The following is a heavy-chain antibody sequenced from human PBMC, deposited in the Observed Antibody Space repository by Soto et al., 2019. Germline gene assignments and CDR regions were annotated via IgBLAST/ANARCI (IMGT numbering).Heavy chain of an antibody. D-gene: IGHD4-17*01. CDR1: GFTFSDYN. CDR3: ARDVDADFRTDFDY. V-gene: IGHV3-11*01. Sequence: PGGSLRLSCAASGFTFSDYNIHWIRRAPGKGLEWISYISGNGEFIHYAASTRGRFTISRDNAENSVYLEMESLRDEDTALYYCARDVDADFRTDFDYWGRGTLVTVSS. J-gene: IGHJ4*02. CDR2: ISGNGEFI.